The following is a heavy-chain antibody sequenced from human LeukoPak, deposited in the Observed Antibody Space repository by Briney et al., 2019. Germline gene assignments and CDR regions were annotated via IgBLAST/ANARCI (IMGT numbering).Heavy chain of an antibody. CDR2: VNHSGST. Sequence: SETLSLTCAVYGGSFSGYYWSWIRQPPGKGLEWIGEVNHSGSTNYNPSLKSRVTISVDTSKNQFSLKLSSVTAADTAVYYCARGREYTSGYRVTELGSGYSDYWGQGTLVTVSS. CDR3: ARGREYTSGYRVTELGSGYSDY. CDR1: GGSFSGYY. V-gene: IGHV4-34*01. J-gene: IGHJ4*02. D-gene: IGHD5-18*01.